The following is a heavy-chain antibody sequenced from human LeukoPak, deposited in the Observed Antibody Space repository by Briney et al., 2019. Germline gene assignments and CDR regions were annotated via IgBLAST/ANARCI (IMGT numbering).Heavy chain of an antibody. CDR1: GFTFSSYG. D-gene: IGHD2-21*02. V-gene: IGHV3-33*01. J-gene: IGHJ5*02. CDR2: IWYDGSNK. CDR3: ARERDRRELKVTPGWFDP. Sequence: GRSLRLSCAASGFTFSSYGMHWVRQAPGKGLEWVAVIWYDGSNKYYADSVKGRFTISRDNGKNSLYLQMNSLRAEDTAFYYCARERDRRELKVTPGWFDPWGQGTLVTVSS.